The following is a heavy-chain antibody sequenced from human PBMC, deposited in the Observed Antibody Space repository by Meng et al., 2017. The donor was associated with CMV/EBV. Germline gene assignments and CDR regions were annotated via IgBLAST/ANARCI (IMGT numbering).Heavy chain of an antibody. CDR3: ASPMQVYSYGSGYHY. D-gene: IGHD5-18*01. CDR1: FTFSSYA. Sequence: FTFSSYALCLVRHAPGKCLEWVSAINGLVGSTYYADSVKGPFTISRDNSKNTLYLQMNSLRAEDTAVYYCASPMQVYSYGSGYHYWGQGTLVTVSS. J-gene: IGHJ4*02. V-gene: IGHV3-23*01. CDR2: INGLVGST.